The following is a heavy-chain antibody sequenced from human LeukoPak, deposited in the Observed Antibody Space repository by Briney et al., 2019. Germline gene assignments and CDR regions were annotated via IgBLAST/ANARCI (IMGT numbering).Heavy chain of an antibody. J-gene: IGHJ5*02. Sequence: PGGSLRLSCAASGFTVSSNYMSWVRQAPGKGLEWVSVIYSGGSTYYADSVKGRFTISRDNSKNTLYLQMNSLRAEDTAVYYCASHVVVPAANHNWFDPWGQGTLVTVSS. D-gene: IGHD2-2*01. CDR2: IYSGGST. V-gene: IGHV3-66*04. CDR3: ASHVVVPAANHNWFDP. CDR1: GFTVSSNY.